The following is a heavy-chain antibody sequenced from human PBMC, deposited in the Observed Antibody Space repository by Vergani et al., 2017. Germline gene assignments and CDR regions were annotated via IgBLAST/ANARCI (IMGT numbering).Heavy chain of an antibody. V-gene: IGHV1-2*02. CDR1: GYPFTGYY. CDR3: ARAIVGPTGWVDY. CDR2: INPNSGGT. Sequence: QVQLLQSGAEVKKPGASVHVSCKASGYPFTGYYMPWVRQAPGQGLEWMGLINPNSGGTNYAQKFQGKVPMTRDTSISTAYMELSRLRSDDTAVYYCARAIVGPTGWVDYWGQGTLVTVSS. J-gene: IGHJ4*02. D-gene: IGHD1-26*01.